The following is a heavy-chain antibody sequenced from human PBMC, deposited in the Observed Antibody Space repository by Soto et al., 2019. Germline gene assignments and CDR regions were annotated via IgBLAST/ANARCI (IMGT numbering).Heavy chain of an antibody. CDR2: VNPSGGST. CDR1: GYLFTAYS. D-gene: IGHD2-15*01. J-gene: IGHJ1*01. CDR3: AREQNCSDGTCYSEDFQR. V-gene: IGHV1-46*01. Sequence: ASVKVSCKASGYLFTAYSMHWARQAPGQGLEWIGVVNPSGGSTNYAQNFQGRVTMTRDTSTSTVYMELSSLRSEDTAVYYCAREQNCSDGTCYSEDFQRGGHGSLVTVSS.